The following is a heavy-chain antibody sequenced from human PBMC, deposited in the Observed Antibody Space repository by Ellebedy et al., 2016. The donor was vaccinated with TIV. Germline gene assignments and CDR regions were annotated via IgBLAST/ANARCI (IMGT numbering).Heavy chain of an antibody. CDR2: ISYDGSEK. CDR1: GFTFSSYG. Sequence: GESLKISXAASGFTFSSYGMHWVRQAPGKGLEWVAVISYDGSEKYYVDSVKGRFTISRDNAKNSLYLQMNSLRAEDTAVYYCAREYGSGSYLFGYGMDVWGQGTTVTVSS. V-gene: IGHV3-30*03. J-gene: IGHJ6*02. CDR3: AREYGSGSYLFGYGMDV. D-gene: IGHD3-10*01.